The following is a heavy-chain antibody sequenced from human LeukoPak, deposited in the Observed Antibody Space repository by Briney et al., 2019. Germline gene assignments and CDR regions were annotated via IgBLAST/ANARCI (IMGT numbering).Heavy chain of an antibody. J-gene: IGHJ5*02. CDR1: GYTFTIYD. D-gene: IGHD3-9*01. CDR2: MNPNSGNT. V-gene: IGHV1-8*01. Sequence: ASVKVSCKASGYTFTIYDINWVRQATGQGLEWMGWMNPNSGNTGYAQKFQGRVTMTRNTSISTAYMELSSLRSEDTAVYYCAREDPGPVLRYFDPRGSWFDPWGQGTLVTVSS. CDR3: AREDPGPVLRYFDPRGSWFDP.